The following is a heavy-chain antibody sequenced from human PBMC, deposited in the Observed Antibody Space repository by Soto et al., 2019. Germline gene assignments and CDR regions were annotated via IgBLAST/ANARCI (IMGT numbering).Heavy chain of an antibody. Sequence: DVQLVESGGGLVQPGGSLRLSCAGSGFTFNRYWMQWVRQAPGKGLVWVSRINSDGSITTYADSVKGRFTISRDNAKNTLYLQMNSLRAEDSAVYYCVRENTEGNDFDYLGQGTLFTVSS. J-gene: IGHJ4*02. V-gene: IGHV3-74*01. CDR2: INSDGSIT. CDR1: GFTFNRYW. CDR3: VRENTEGNDFDY.